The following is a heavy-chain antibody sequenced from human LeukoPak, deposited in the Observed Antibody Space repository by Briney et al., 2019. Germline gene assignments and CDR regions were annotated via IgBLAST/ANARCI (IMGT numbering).Heavy chain of an antibody. D-gene: IGHD5/OR15-5a*01. J-gene: IGHJ5*02. CDR3: ATHVLFDSDNHPFWFDP. V-gene: IGHV4-59*08. Sequence: SETLSLTCSVSGASINGHWWSWIRQPPGRGLEWIAYIHHTGDTNYNPSLKGRVFISLDTSKNQVSLMLTSVTAADTAVYFCATHVLFDSDNHPFWFDPWGQGTLVTVSS. CDR1: GASINGHW. CDR2: IHHTGDT.